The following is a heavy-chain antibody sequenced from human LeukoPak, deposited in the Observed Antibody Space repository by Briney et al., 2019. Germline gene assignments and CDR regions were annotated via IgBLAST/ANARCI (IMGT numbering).Heavy chain of an antibody. CDR3: ARETVRGVSYYYYYMDV. CDR1: GYTFTGYY. J-gene: IGHJ6*03. V-gene: IGHV1-2*02. CDR2: INPNSGGT. Sequence: ASVKVSCKASGYTFTGYYMHWVRQAPGQGLEWMGWINPNSGGTNYAQKSQGRVTMTRDTSISTAYMELSRLRSDDTAVYYCARETVRGVSYYYYYMDVWGKGTTVTVSS. D-gene: IGHD3-10*01.